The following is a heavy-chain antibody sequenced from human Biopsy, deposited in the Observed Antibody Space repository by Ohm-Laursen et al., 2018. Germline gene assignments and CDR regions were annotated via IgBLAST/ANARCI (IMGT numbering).Heavy chain of an antibody. D-gene: IGHD3-22*01. V-gene: IGHV4-39*01. Sequence: SETLSLTCTVSGGSISNNNYYWGWIRQPPGKGLEWIGSIFYRGSTRYKPSLKSRVNISVDTSKNQFSLKLNSVTAADTAVYYCARGYDTSGYYYVSWGQGTLVTVSS. CDR2: IFYRGST. CDR3: ARGYDTSGYYYVS. J-gene: IGHJ5*02. CDR1: GGSISNNNYY.